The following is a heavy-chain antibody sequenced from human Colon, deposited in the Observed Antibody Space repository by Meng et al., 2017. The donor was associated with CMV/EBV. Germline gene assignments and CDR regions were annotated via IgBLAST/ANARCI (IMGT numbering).Heavy chain of an antibody. V-gene: IGHV1-18*01. Sequence: VQRVQSGAEVKKPGASVLVACKTSGYTFTIFGISWVRQAPGQGLEWMAYISPYNGDTNYAQRFQGRVALTTDTSTSTVYMELGSLTSDDTAMYYCARELARGGYWGQGTLVTVSS. J-gene: IGHJ4*02. CDR3: ARELARGGY. CDR1: GYTFTIFG. CDR2: ISPYNGDT.